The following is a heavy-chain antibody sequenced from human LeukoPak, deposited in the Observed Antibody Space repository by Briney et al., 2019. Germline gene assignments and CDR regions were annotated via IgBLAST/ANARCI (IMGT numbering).Heavy chain of an antibody. CDR3: AARPGEVAVPYDY. D-gene: IGHD2-15*01. J-gene: IGHJ4*02. CDR2: ISRGGDVT. CDR1: GFTFSTYA. Sequence: GGSLRLSCAASGFTFSTYAMTWVRQAPGKGLEWVSLISRGGDVTYYADSVKGRFTISRDSSKNTLYLQMHSLRAEDTAVYYCAARPGEVAVPYDYWGQGTLVTVTS. V-gene: IGHV3-23*01.